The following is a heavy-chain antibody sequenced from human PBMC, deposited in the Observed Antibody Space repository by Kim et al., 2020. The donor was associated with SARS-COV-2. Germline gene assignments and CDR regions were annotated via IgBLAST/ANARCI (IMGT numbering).Heavy chain of an antibody. Sequence: GGSLRLSCAASGFTVSSNYMSWVRQAPGKGLEWVSVIYSGGSTYYADSVKGRFTISRDNSKNTLYLQMNSLRAEDTAVYYCARAHYAFWFDPWGQGTLVTVSS. CDR1: GFTVSSNY. J-gene: IGHJ5*02. CDR3: ARAHYAFWFDP. D-gene: IGHD4-17*01. V-gene: IGHV3-53*01. CDR2: IYSGGST.